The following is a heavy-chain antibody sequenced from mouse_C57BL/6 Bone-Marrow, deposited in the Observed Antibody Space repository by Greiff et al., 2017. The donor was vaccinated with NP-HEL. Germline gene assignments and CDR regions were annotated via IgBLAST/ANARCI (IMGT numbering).Heavy chain of an antibody. Sequence: EVKLQESGPGLVKPSQSLSLTCSVTGYSITSGYYWNWIRQFPGNKLEWMGYISYDGSNNYNPSLKNRISITRDTSKNQFFLKLNSVTTEDTATYYCARDYYYGLWGTGTTVTVSS. V-gene: IGHV3-6*01. CDR3: ARDYYYGL. J-gene: IGHJ1*03. CDR2: ISYDGSN. CDR1: GYSITSGYY.